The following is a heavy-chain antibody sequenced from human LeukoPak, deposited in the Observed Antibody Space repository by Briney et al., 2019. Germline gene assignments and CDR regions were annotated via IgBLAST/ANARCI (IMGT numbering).Heavy chain of an antibody. D-gene: IGHD3-10*01. V-gene: IGHV4-34*01. Sequence: SETLSLTCAVYGGSFSGYYWSWIRQPPGKGLEWIGEINHSGSTNYNPSLKSRVTISVDTSKNQFSLKLSSVTAADTAVYYCAMEGDYYGSGSYESPFDPWGQGTLVTVSS. J-gene: IGHJ5*02. CDR1: GGSFSGYY. CDR2: INHSGST. CDR3: AMEGDYYGSGSYESPFDP.